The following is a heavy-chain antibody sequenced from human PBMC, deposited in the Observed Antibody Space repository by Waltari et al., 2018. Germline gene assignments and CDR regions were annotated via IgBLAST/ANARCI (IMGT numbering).Heavy chain of an antibody. CDR3: ARGGERSTWYSRFDP. CDR1: GSHLTCNA. Sequence: QVQLVQSGAEGTKPGASVKVACKAYGSHLTCNAVHWLRQAPGQGLEWVGWINFVNGNIKYAPKFEGRVTITRETSANTAYMELSRLRSEDTAVYYCARGGERSTWYSRFDPWGQGTLVSVSS. J-gene: IGHJ5*02. V-gene: IGHV1-3*01. D-gene: IGHD6-13*01. CDR2: INFVNGNI.